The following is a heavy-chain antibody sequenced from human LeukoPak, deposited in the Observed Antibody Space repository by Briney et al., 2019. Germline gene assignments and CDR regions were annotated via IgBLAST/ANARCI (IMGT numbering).Heavy chain of an antibody. V-gene: IGHV1-2*02. J-gene: IGHJ4*02. Sequence: VPVKVSCKASGYTFTGYYMHWVRQAPGQGLEWVGCINPNSGGTNYAQKFQGRVTMTRDTSTSTAYMEMRSLRSDHTAVYYCARDRPSYCSGAGCDSGNDYCGQGTLVTVSS. D-gene: IGHD2-15*01. CDR1: GYTFTGYY. CDR2: INPNSGGT. CDR3: ARDRPSYCSGAGCDSGNDY.